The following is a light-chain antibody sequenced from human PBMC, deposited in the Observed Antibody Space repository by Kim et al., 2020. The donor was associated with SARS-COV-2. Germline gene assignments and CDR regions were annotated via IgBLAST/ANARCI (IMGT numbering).Light chain of an antibody. J-gene: IGKJ1*01. CDR1: QSVSSNY. V-gene: IGKV3-20*01. CDR3: QQYGRTPWT. CDR2: GAS. Sequence: SPGDRATLSCRASQSVSSNYLAWYQQKPGQAPRLLIHGASNRATGIPDRFSDSGSGTDFTLTISRLEPEDFAVYCCQQYGRTPWTFGQGTKVDIK.